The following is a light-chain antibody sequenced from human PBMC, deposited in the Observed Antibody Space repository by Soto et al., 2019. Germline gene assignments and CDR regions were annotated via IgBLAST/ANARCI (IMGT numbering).Light chain of an antibody. Sequence: ALQMTQSPSSLSPSVGDRVTISCRASQAIRNDLGWYQQKPGKAPKLLIYSASSLQSGVPSRFSGSGSGTDFTLTVSSLQPEDFAIYFCLQDYIHPLTFRQGTKGELK. CDR3: LQDYIHPLT. CDR1: QAIRND. CDR2: SAS. J-gene: IGKJ1*01. V-gene: IGKV1-6*01.